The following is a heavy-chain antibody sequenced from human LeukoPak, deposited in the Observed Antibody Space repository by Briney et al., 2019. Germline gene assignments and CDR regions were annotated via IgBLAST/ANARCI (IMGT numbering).Heavy chain of an antibody. CDR3: ARDRYNWNDVAYYYYYYMDV. Sequence: SETLSLTCTVSGYSISSGYYWGWIRQPAGKGLEWIGRIYTSGSTNYNPSLKSRVTMSVDTSKNQFSLKLSSVTAADTAVYYCARDRYNWNDVAYYYYYYMDVWGKGTTVTISS. D-gene: IGHD1-1*01. V-gene: IGHV4-4*07. CDR2: IYTSGST. CDR1: GYSISSGYY. J-gene: IGHJ6*03.